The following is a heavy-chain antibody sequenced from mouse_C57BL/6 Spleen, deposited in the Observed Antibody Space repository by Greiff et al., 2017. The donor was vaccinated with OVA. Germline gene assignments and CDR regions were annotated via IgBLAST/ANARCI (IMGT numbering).Heavy chain of an antibody. CDR2: IDPSDSET. Sequence: QVQLQQPGAELVRPGSSVKLSCKASGYTFTSYWMHWVKQRPIKGLEWIGNIDPSDSETHYNQKFKDKATLTVDKSSSTAYMQLSSLTSEDSAVYYCARGRRAQATNYAMDYWGQGTSVTVSS. V-gene: IGHV1-52*01. J-gene: IGHJ4*01. D-gene: IGHD3-2*02. CDR3: ARGRRAQATNYAMDY. CDR1: GYTFTSYW.